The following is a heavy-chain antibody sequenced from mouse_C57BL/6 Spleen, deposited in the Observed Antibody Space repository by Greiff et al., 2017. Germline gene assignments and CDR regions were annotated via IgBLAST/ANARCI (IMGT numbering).Heavy chain of an antibody. D-gene: IGHD2-4*01. CDR1: GFTFSSYA. V-gene: IGHV5-9-1*02. CDR3: TRDYDYDFYAMDY. J-gene: IGHJ4*01. Sequence: EVKVEESGEGLVKPGGSLKLSCAASGFTFSSYAMSWVRQTPEKRLEWVAYISSGGDYIYYAATVKGRFTIARDNARNTLYLQMSSLKSEDTAMYYCTRDYDYDFYAMDYWGQGTSVTVSS. CDR2: ISSGGDYI.